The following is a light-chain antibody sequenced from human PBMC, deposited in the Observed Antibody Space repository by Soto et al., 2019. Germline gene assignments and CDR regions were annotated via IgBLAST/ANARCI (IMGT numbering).Light chain of an antibody. CDR1: SSDVGGYNY. J-gene: IGLJ1*01. CDR2: AVT. Sequence: QSVLTQPASVSGSPGQSITISCTGTSSDVGGYNYVSWYQHHPGKAPKVMIYAVTNRPSGVSNRFSGSKSGNTASLTISGLQAEDEADYYCSLYTSISTYVFGTGTKVTVL. CDR3: SLYTSISTYV. V-gene: IGLV2-14*01.